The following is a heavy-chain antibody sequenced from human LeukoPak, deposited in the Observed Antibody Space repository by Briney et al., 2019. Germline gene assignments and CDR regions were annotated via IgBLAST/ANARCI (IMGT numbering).Heavy chain of an antibody. V-gene: IGHV1-69*05. D-gene: IGHD4-17*01. CDR2: IIPIFGTA. J-gene: IGHJ4*02. CDR3: ARDPDYGDYHHDY. Sequence: SVKVSCKASGGTFSSYAISWVRQAPGQGLEWVGRIIPIFGTANYAQKFQGRVTITTDESTSTAYMELSSLRSEDTAVYYCARDPDYGDYHHDYWGQGTLVTVSS. CDR1: GGTFSSYA.